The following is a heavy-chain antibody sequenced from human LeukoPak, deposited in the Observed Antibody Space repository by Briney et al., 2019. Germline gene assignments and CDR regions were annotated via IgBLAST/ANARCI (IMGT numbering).Heavy chain of an antibody. V-gene: IGHV4-59*01. CDR2: TYYSGST. CDR1: GGSISSYY. CDR3: SGRCCSNGVCYKAAPGVFDY. Sequence: SETLSLTCTVSGGSISSYYWSWIGQPPGKGLDWIGYTYYSGSTNYNPSLKRRDTISVHTSKHQFSLKLSSVTAADKAVYYCSGRCCSNGVCYKAAPGVFDYWGQGTLVTVSS. D-gene: IGHD2-8*01. J-gene: IGHJ4*02.